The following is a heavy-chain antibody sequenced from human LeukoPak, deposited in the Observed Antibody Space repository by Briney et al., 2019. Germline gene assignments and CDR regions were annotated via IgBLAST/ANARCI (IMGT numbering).Heavy chain of an antibody. CDR2: INSDGSST. CDR3: ARAEGIAAAGNYYYGMDV. J-gene: IGHJ6*04. Sequence: PGGSLRLSCAASGFTFSSYWMHWVRQAPGKGLGWFSRINSDGSSTSYADSVKGRFTISRDNAKNTLYLQMNSLRAEDTAVYYCARAEGIAAAGNYYYGMDVWGKGTTVTVSS. CDR1: GFTFSSYW. V-gene: IGHV3-74*01. D-gene: IGHD6-13*01.